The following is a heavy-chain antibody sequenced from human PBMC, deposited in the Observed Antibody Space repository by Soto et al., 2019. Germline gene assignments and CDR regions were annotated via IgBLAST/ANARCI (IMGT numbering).Heavy chain of an antibody. CDR2: ISAYNGNT. CDR1: GYTFTSYG. Sequence: QVQLVQSGAEVKKPGASVKVSCKASGYTFTSYGISWVRQAPGQGLEWMGWISAYNGNTKYAQKLQGRVTMTTDTSTTTAYMEVRSLRSDDPAVYYCARDLAVGPVDYWGQATLVTVSS. CDR3: ARDLAVGPVDY. V-gene: IGHV1-18*01. J-gene: IGHJ4*02.